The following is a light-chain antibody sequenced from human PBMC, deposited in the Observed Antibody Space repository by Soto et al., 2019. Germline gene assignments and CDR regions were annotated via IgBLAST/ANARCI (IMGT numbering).Light chain of an antibody. J-gene: IGLJ2*01. CDR2: NNN. V-gene: IGLV1-44*01. Sequence: QSVLTQPPSASGTPGQRVTISCSGSSSNIGSKIVNWYQQIPRTAPKLLIYNNNQRPSGVPDRFSGSKSGTSASLAISGLQSEDEAYYYCAAWDDSLSGMVFGGGTKLTVL. CDR3: AAWDDSLSGMV. CDR1: SSNIGSKI.